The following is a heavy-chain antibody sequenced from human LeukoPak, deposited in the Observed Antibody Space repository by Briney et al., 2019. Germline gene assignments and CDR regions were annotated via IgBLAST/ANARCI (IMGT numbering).Heavy chain of an antibody. CDR1: GGTFSSYA. CDR2: IIPILGIA. D-gene: IGHD3-3*01. Sequence: SVKVSCKASGGTFSSYAISWVRQAPEQGLEWMGRIIPILGIANYAQKFQGRVTITADKSTSTAYMELSSLRSEDTAVYYCARQITIGDAFDIWGQGTMVTVSS. CDR3: ARQITIGDAFDI. J-gene: IGHJ3*02. V-gene: IGHV1-69*04.